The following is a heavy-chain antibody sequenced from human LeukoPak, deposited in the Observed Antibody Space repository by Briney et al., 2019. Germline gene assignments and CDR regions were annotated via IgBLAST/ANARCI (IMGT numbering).Heavy chain of an antibody. CDR3: ARGDYRSSSCFFDY. J-gene: IGHJ4*02. CDR2: IYYSGST. Sequence: SETLSLTCTVSGGSISSSSYYWGWIRQPPGKGLEWIGSIYYSGSTYYNPSLKSRVTISVDTSKNQFSLKLSSVTAADTAVYYCARGDYRSSSCFFDYWGQGTLVTVSS. D-gene: IGHD6-6*01. V-gene: IGHV4-39*07. CDR1: GGSISSSSYY.